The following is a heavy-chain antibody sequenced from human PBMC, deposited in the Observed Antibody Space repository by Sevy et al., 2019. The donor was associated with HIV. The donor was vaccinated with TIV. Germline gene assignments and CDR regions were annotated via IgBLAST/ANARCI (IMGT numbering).Heavy chain of an antibody. Sequence: GGSLRLSCAASGFSFSSYPMNWVRQAPGKGLEWVSSISGSSNYIYYAGSLRGRFTISSDNAKNSLYLQMNSLRAEDTAVYYCARPYGSGSWEAFDIWGQGTMVTVS. CDR3: ARPYGSGSWEAFDI. J-gene: IGHJ3*02. D-gene: IGHD3-10*01. CDR1: GFSFSSYP. CDR2: ISGSSNYI. V-gene: IGHV3-21*01.